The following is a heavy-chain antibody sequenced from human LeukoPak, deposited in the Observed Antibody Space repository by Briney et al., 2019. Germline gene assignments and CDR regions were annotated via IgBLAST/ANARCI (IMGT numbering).Heavy chain of an antibody. Sequence: ASVKVSCKVSGYTLTELSMHWVRQAPGQGLEWMGGFIPIFGTANYAQKFQGRVTITADESTSTAYMELSSLRSEDTAVYYCARVVGANAFDYWGQGTLVTVSS. CDR1: GYTLTELS. V-gene: IGHV1-69*13. CDR2: FIPIFGTA. CDR3: ARVVGANAFDY. D-gene: IGHD1-26*01. J-gene: IGHJ4*02.